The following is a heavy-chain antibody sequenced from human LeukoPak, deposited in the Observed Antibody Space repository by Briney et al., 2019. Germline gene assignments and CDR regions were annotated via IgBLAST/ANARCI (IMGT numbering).Heavy chain of an antibody. J-gene: IGHJ4*02. CDR2: ISYDGSNK. CDR3: ARGGYYDSSGYYSVPDY. CDR1: GFTFSSYA. V-gene: IGHV3-30*04. D-gene: IGHD3-22*01. Sequence: PGRSLRLSCAASGFTFSSYAMHWVRQAPGKGLEWVAVISYDGSNKYYADSVKGRFTISRDNSKNTLYLQMNSLRAEDTAVYYCARGGYYDSSGYYSVPDYWGQGTLVTVSS.